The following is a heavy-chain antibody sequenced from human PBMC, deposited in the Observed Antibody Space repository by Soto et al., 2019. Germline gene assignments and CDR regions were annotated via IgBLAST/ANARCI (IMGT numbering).Heavy chain of an antibody. Sequence: SETLSLTCTVSGGSISSSSYYWGWIRQPPGKGLEWIGYIYDSGNTYYNPSLKSQFSISVDRSKNQSSLKLSSVTAADTAVYYCARGQGAAAGHSNFDYWGQGALVTVSS. D-gene: IGHD6-13*01. CDR2: IYDSGNT. V-gene: IGHV4-39*07. J-gene: IGHJ4*02. CDR3: ARGQGAAAGHSNFDY. CDR1: GGSISSSSYY.